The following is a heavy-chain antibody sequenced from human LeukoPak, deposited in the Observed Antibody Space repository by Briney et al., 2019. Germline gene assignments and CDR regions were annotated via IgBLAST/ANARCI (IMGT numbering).Heavy chain of an antibody. J-gene: IGHJ4*02. D-gene: IGHD1-26*01. CDR3: AKDLSGSYAFDY. Sequence: GRSLRLSCAASGFTFSSYGMHWVRQASGKGLEWVAVISYDGSNKYYADSVKGRFTISRDNSKNTLYLQMNSLRAEDTAVYYCAKDLSGSYAFDYWGQGTLVTVSS. V-gene: IGHV3-30*18. CDR1: GFTFSSYG. CDR2: ISYDGSNK.